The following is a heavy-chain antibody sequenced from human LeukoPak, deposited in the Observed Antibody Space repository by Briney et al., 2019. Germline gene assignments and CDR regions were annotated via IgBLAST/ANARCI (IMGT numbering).Heavy chain of an antibody. V-gene: IGHV1-2*02. CDR2: INPNSGGT. CDR1: GYTFTGYA. CDR3: ARVSTSGYRVWLDP. D-gene: IGHD3-9*01. Sequence: GASVKVSCKASGYTFTGYAMHWVRQAPGQGLEWMGWINPNSGGTNYAQKFQGRVTMTRDTSISTAYMELSRLKFDDTAVYYCARVSTSGYRVWLDPWGQGTLVTASS. J-gene: IGHJ5*02.